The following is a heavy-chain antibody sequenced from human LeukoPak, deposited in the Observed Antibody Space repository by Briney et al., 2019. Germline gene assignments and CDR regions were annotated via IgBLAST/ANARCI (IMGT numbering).Heavy chain of an antibody. J-gene: IGHJ3*02. Sequence: PSETPSLTCTVSGGSISSGGYYWSWIRQHPGKGLEWIGYIYYSGSTYYNPSLKSRVTISVDTSKNQFSLKLSFVTAADTAVYYCARVGSGWYGGSTAFDIWGQGTMVTVSS. D-gene: IGHD6-19*01. CDR2: IYYSGST. CDR1: GGSISSGGYY. CDR3: ARVGSGWYGGSTAFDI. V-gene: IGHV4-31*03.